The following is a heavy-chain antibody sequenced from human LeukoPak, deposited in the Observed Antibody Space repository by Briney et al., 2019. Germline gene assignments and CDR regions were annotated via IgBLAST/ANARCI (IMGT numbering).Heavy chain of an antibody. J-gene: IGHJ4*02. D-gene: IGHD5-12*01. CDR3: ARFDLDIVASAFDY. Sequence: GESLKISCKSSGYSFTSYWIGWVRQMPGKGLEWMGVIYPGDSDTRYSPSFQGQVTTSADKSISSAYLQWSSLKASDTAMYYCARFDLDIVASAFDYWGQGTLVTVSS. CDR2: IYPGDSDT. CDR1: GYSFTSYW. V-gene: IGHV5-51*01.